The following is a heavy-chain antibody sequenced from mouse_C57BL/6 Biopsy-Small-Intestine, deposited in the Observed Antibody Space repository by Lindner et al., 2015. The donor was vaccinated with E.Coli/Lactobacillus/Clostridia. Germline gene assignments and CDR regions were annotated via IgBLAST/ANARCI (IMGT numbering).Heavy chain of an antibody. D-gene: IGHD4-1*01. CDR3: ARTGTGSAWYFDV. J-gene: IGHJ1*03. Sequence: VQESGGGLVKPGGSLKLSCAASGFTFSDYGMHWVRQAPEKGLEWVAYISSGSSTIYYADTVKGRFTISRDNAKNTLFLQMTSLRSEDTAMYYCARTGTGSAWYFDVWGTGTTVTVSS. V-gene: IGHV5-17*01. CDR2: ISSGSSTI. CDR1: GFTFSDYG.